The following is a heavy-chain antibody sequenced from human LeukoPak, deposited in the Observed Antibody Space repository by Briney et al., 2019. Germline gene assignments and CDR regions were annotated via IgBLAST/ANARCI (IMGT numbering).Heavy chain of an antibody. CDR2: MNPNSGNT. CDR1: GYTFTSYD. CDR3: ARGGMATIRNWFDP. D-gene: IGHD5-24*01. J-gene: IGHJ5*02. Sequence: GASVKVSCKASGYTFTSYDINWVRQATGQGLEWMGWMNPNSGNTGYAQKFQGRVTITRNTSISTAYMELSSLRSEDTAVYYCARGGMATIRNWFDPWGQGTLVTVSS. V-gene: IGHV1-8*01.